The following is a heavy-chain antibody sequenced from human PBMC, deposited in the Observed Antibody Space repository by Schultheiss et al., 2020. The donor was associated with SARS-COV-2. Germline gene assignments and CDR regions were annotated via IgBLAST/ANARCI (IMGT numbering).Heavy chain of an antibody. J-gene: IGHJ5*02. V-gene: IGHV4-38-2*01. CDR1: GCLISSGYY. Sequence: SETLSLTCAVSGCLISSGYYWGWVRQPPGKGLEWIASIYHSGNTCYNPSLQSRVAISVDTSKNQFSLRLNSVTAADTAVYYCARMWFGDLTLDPWGQGTLVTVSS. D-gene: IGHD3-10*01. CDR2: IYHSGNT. CDR3: ARMWFGDLTLDP.